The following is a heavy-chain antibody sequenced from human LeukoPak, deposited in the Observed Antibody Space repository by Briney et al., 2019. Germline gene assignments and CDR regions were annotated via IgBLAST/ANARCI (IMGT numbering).Heavy chain of an antibody. V-gene: IGHV1-2*02. CDR3: ASSPGTMIVALDY. J-gene: IGHJ4*02. D-gene: IGHD3-22*01. Sequence: GASVTVSCTASGYTFTVYYMHWVRQAPGQGLEWMGWINPNSGGTNYAQKFQGRVTMTRDTSISTAYMELSRLRSDDTAVYYCASSPGTMIVALDYWGQGTLVTVSS. CDR1: GYTFTVYY. CDR2: INPNSGGT.